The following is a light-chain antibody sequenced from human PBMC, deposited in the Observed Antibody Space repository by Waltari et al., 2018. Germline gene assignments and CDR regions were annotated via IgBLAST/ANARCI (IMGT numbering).Light chain of an antibody. Sequence: DIQMTQSPSSLSPCVGARVILPCRASQAISTFLAWFQLKPGKAPKSLIYAASTLQTGVSSNFRGSGSGTDFTLTISSLQPGDCATYYCQQYSTFPPTFGGGTRVEI. CDR2: AAS. J-gene: IGKJ4*01. CDR1: QAISTF. CDR3: QQYSTFPPT. V-gene: IGKV1-16*02.